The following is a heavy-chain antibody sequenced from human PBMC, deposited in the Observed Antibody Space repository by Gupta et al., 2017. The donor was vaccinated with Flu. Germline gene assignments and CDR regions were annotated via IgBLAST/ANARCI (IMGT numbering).Heavy chain of an antibody. Sequence: QVQLQESGPGLVKPSETLSLTCTVSGGSISSYYWSWIRQPPGKGLEWIGYIYYSGSTNYNPSLKSRVTISVDTSKNQFSLKLSSVTAADTAVYYCARSSGDAEDYYYYGMDVWGQGTTVTVSS. J-gene: IGHJ6*02. CDR3: ARSSGDAEDYYYYGMDV. CDR2: IYYSGST. CDR1: GGSISSYY. V-gene: IGHV4-59*01. D-gene: IGHD5-12*01.